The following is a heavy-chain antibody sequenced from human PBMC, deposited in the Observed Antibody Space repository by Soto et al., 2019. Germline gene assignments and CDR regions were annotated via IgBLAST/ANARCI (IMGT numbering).Heavy chain of an antibody. CDR1: GFRFSSCA. V-gene: IGHV3-30-3*01. Sequence: QVQLVESGGGVVQPGRSLRLSCAASGFRFSSCAMDWVGQAPGKGLEWVAVISHDGSNKYYADSVKGRFTISRDNSINTLYLQMNSLRAEDTAVYYCARVSIAVAGIAYYFDYWGQGTLVTVSS. J-gene: IGHJ4*02. CDR2: ISHDGSNK. CDR3: ARVSIAVAGIAYYFDY. D-gene: IGHD6-19*01.